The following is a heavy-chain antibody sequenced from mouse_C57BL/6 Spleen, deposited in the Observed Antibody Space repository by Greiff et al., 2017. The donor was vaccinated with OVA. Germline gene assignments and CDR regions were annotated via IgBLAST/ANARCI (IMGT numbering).Heavy chain of an antibody. CDR3: AGGGGTAQVPLDY. CDR1: GYTFTSYW. Sequence: QVQLQQSGAELVKPGASVKLSCKASGYTFTSYWMPWVKQRPGRGLEWIGRIDPNSGGTKYNEKFKSKATLTVDKPYSTAYMQLSSLTSEDSAVYYCAGGGGTAQVPLDYWGQGTTLTVSS. D-gene: IGHD3-2*02. V-gene: IGHV1-72*01. CDR2: IDPNSGGT. J-gene: IGHJ2*01.